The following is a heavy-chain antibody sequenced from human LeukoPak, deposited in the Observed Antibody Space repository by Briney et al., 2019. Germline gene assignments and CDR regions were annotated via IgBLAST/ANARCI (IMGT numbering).Heavy chain of an antibody. J-gene: IGHJ5*02. Sequence: SGTLSLTCAVSGGSISSSNWWSWVRQPPGKGLEWIGEIYHSGSTNYNPSLKSRVTISVDKSKNQFSLKLSSVTAADTAVYYCARVIAAAGTVNWFDPWGQGTLVTVSS. V-gene: IGHV4-4*02. D-gene: IGHD6-13*01. CDR2: IYHSGST. CDR1: GGSISSSNW. CDR3: ARVIAAAGTVNWFDP.